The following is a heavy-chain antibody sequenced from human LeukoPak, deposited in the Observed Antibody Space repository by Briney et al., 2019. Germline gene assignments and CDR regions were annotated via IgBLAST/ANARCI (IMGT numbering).Heavy chain of an antibody. CDR3: AREIVADTYYFDY. CDR2: IIPILGIA. Sequence: SVKVSCMASGGTFSRYAISWVRQAPGQGLEWMGRIIPILGIANYAQKFQGRVTITADKSTSTAHMELSSLRSEDTAVYYCAREIVADTYYFDYWGQGTLVTVSS. CDR1: GGTFSRYA. D-gene: IGHD6-19*01. V-gene: IGHV1-69*04. J-gene: IGHJ4*02.